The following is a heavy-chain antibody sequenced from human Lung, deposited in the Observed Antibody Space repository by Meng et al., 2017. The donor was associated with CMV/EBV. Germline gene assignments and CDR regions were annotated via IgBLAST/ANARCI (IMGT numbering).Heavy chain of an antibody. CDR3: AHRRRVQEFDP. CDR1: GFSLSTSGVG. V-gene: IGHV2-5*02. CDR2: IYWDDDK. J-gene: IGHJ5*02. Sequence: QITLKESGPTLVKPTQTRTLTCTFSGFSLSTSGVGVGWIRQPPGKALGWLALIYWDDDKRYSPSLKSRLTITKDTSKNQVVLTMTNKDPVDTATYYCAHRRRVQEFDPWGQGTLVTVSS. D-gene: IGHD3-10*01.